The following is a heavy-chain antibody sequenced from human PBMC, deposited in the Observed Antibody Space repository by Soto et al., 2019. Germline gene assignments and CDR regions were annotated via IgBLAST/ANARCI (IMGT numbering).Heavy chain of an antibody. CDR2: INHSGST. CDR3: ASQAAGTDHDY. CDR1: GGSFSGYY. V-gene: IGHV4-34*01. J-gene: IGHJ4*02. D-gene: IGHD6-13*01. Sequence: SETLSLTCAVYGGSFSGYYWSWIRQPPGKGLEWIGEINHSGSTNYNPSLKSRVTISLDTSKNQFSLKLSSVTAADTAVYYCASQAAGTDHDYWGQGTLVTVSS.